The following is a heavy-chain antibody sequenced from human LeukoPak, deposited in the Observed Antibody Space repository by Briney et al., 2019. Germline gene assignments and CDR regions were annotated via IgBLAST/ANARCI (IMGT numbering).Heavy chain of an antibody. CDR1: GGSFSGYY. Sequence: PSETLSLTCAVYGGSFSGYYWSWIRQPPGKGLEWIGEINHSGSTNYNPSLKSRATISVDTSKNQFSRKLSSVTAAATAVYYCARGLPYCGGDCYPFDYWGQGTLVTVSS. CDR2: INHSGST. CDR3: ARGLPYCGGDCYPFDY. V-gene: IGHV4-34*01. D-gene: IGHD2-21*02. J-gene: IGHJ4*02.